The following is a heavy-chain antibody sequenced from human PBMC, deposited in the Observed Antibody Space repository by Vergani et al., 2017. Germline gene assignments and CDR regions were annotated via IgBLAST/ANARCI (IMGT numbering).Heavy chain of an antibody. CDR2: FDPEDGET. V-gene: IGHV1-24*01. CDR1: GYTLTELS. D-gene: IGHD3-3*01. Sequence: VQLVESGAEVKKPGASVKVSCKVSGYTLTELSMHWVRQAPGKGLEWMGGFDPEDGETIYAQKFQGRVTMTRDTSTSTVYMELSSLRSEDTAVYYCARGPPTIFGVVNREWFDPWGQGTLVTVSS. J-gene: IGHJ5*02. CDR3: ARGPPTIFGVVNREWFDP.